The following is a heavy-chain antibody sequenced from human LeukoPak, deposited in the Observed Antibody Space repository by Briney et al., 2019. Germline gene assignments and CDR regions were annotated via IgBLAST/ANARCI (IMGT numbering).Heavy chain of an antibody. CDR1: GGTFSSYA. D-gene: IGHD2-2*03. J-gene: IGHJ6*02. CDR2: IIPILGIA. Sequence: ASVKVSCKASGGTFSSYAISWVRQAPGQGLEWMGRIIPILGIANYAQKFQGRVTITADKSTSTAYMELSSLRSEDTAVYYCARVDHYYYYGMDVWGQGTTVTVSS. V-gene: IGHV1-69*04. CDR3: ARVDHYYYYGMDV.